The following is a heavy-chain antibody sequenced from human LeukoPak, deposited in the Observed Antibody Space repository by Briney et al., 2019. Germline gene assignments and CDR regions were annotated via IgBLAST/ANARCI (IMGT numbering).Heavy chain of an antibody. J-gene: IGHJ4*02. D-gene: IGHD3-10*01. Sequence: GGSLRLSCAVSGFTFSSYAMHWVRQAPGKGLEWVAVISYDGSNKYYADSVKGRFTISRDNSKNTLYLQMGSLRAEDMAVYYCARLNYYGSGSYHPALDYWGQGTLVTVSS. CDR3: ARLNYYGSGSYHPALDY. V-gene: IGHV3-30*14. CDR2: ISYDGSNK. CDR1: GFTFSSYA.